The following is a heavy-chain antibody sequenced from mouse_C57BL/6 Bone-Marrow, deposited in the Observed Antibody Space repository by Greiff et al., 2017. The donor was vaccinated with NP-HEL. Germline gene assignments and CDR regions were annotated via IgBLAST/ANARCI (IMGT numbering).Heavy chain of an antibody. Sequence: EVQVVESGGDLVKPGGSLKLSCAASGFTFSSYGMSWVRQTPDKRLEWVATISSGGSYTYYPDRVQGRFTISRDNAKNTLYLQMSSLKSEDTAMYYCERRGLRRYFDVWGTGTTVTVSS. V-gene: IGHV5-6*01. CDR2: ISSGGSYT. J-gene: IGHJ1*03. CDR1: GFTFSSYG. D-gene: IGHD2-4*01. CDR3: ERRGLRRYFDV.